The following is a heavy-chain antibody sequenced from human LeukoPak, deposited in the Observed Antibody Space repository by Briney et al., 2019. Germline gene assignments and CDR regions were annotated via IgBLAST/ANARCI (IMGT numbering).Heavy chain of an antibody. V-gene: IGHV3-7*01. CDR2: IKQDGSEK. J-gene: IGHJ4*02. D-gene: IGHD1-26*01. CDR3: ARGGSYYYFDY. Sequence: GGSLRLSCAASRFTFSSCAMSWVRQAPGKGLEWVASIKQDGSEKCYVDSVKGRFTISRDNAKNSLYLQMNSLRAEDTAVYYCARGGSYYYFDYWGQGTLVTVSS. CDR1: RFTFSSCA.